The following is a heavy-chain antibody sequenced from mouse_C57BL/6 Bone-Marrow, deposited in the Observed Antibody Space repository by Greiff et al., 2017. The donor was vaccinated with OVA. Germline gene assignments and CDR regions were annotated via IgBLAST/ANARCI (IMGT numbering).Heavy chain of an antibody. CDR1: GFNIKDDY. CDR3: TTRRAY. CDR2: IDPDNGDT. Sequence: VQLQQSGAELVRPGASVKLSCTASGFNIKDDYMHWVKQRPEQGLEWIGWIDPDNGDTEYASKFQGKATITADTSSNTAYLQLRSLTSEDTAVCYCTTRRAYWGQGTLVTVSA. V-gene: IGHV14-4*01. J-gene: IGHJ3*01.